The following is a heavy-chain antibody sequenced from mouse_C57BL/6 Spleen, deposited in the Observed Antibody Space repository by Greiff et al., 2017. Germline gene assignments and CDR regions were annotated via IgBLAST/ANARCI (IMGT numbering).Heavy chain of an antibody. Sequence: EVKLMESGGGLVQPGGSLKLSCAASGFTFSDYYMYWVRQTPEKRLEWVAYISNGGGSTYYPDTVKGRFTISRDNAKNTLYLQMSRLKSEDTAMYYCARQIYYDYDDWYFDVWGTGTTVTVSS. CDR1: GFTFSDYY. D-gene: IGHD2-4*01. J-gene: IGHJ1*03. V-gene: IGHV5-12*01. CDR2: ISNGGGST. CDR3: ARQIYYDYDDWYFDV.